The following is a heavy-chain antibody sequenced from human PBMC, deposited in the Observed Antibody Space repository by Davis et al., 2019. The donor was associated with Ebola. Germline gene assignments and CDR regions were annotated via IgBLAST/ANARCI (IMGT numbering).Heavy chain of an antibody. V-gene: IGHV3-48*03. J-gene: IGHJ6*02. CDR1: GFTFSSYE. CDR3: ARDHGSYYYYYYGMDV. D-gene: IGHD5-24*01. CDR2: ISSSGSII. Sequence: GESLKISCGASGFTFSSYEMNWVRQAPGKGLEWVSYISSSGSIIYYADSLKGRFTISRDNAKNSLYLQMTSLRAKDTAVYYCARDHGSYYYYYYGMDVWGQGTTVTVSS.